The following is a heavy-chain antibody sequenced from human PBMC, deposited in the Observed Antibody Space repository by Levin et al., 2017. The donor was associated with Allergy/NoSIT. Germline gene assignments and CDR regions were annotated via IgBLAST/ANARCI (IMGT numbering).Heavy chain of an antibody. CDR3: ARLVDTAYGMDV. CDR1: GFAFSDYY. Sequence: GGSLRLSCAASGFAFSDYYMTWIRQAPGKGLEWVSYISSGGRTIYYADSVKGRFTISRDNAKNSLYLQMNSLRADDTAVYYCARLVDTAYGMDVWGQGTTVTVSS. J-gene: IGHJ6*02. D-gene: IGHD5-18*01. V-gene: IGHV3-11*01. CDR2: ISSGGRTI.